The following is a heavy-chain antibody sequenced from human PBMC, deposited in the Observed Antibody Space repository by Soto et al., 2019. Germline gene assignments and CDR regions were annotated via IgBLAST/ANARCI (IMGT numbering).Heavy chain of an antibody. V-gene: IGHV3-7*01. Sequence: EVQLVESGGGLVQPGGSLRLSCAASGFTFSNSWMNWVRQAPGKGLEWVANIKEDGTAKYYLDSVKGRFTVSRDNAKNSLHLQMNSLRAEDTAMYYCTTDRGYLTSDYWGQGTLVTVSS. CDR1: GFTFSNSW. J-gene: IGHJ4*02. D-gene: IGHD3-22*01. CDR3: TTDRGYLTSDY. CDR2: IKEDGTAK.